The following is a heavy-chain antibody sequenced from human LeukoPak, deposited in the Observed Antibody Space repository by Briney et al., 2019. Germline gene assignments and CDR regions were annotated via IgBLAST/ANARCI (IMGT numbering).Heavy chain of an antibody. CDR1: GLTFSTCG. CDR3: AKSPSGDWVDAFDI. Sequence: GGSLRLSCAASGLTFSTCGMHWVRQAPGKGLEWVAVISYDGSNKYYADSVKGRFTISRDNSKNTLYLQMNSLRAEDTAVYYCAKSPSGDWVDAFDIWGQGTMVTVSS. V-gene: IGHV3-30*18. D-gene: IGHD2-21*01. CDR2: ISYDGSNK. J-gene: IGHJ3*02.